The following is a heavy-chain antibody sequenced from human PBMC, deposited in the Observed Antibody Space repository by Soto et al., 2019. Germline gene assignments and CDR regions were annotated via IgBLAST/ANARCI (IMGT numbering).Heavy chain of an antibody. Sequence: PGGSLRLSCAASGFTFSNAWMSWVRQAPGKGLEWVGRIKSKTDGGTTDYAAPVKGRFTISRDDSKNTLYLQMNSLKTEDTAVYYCTTGWRGYYGSGSDAFDIWGQGTMVTVSS. CDR1: GFTFSNAW. J-gene: IGHJ3*02. CDR2: IKSKTDGGTT. V-gene: IGHV3-15*01. CDR3: TTGWRGYYGSGSDAFDI. D-gene: IGHD3-10*01.